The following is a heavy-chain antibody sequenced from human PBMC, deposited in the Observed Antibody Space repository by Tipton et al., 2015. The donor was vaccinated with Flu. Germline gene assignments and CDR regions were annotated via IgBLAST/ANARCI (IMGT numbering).Heavy chain of an antibody. J-gene: IGHJ5*02. Sequence: SLRLSCAASGFVVSSNFMTWVRQAPGKGLEWVSVVYSDGAGGTTYYSDSVKGRFTISRDNSKNTLYLQMNSLRAEDTAVYYCASSSGSTWFGGGTTHFPWGQRALVTLSS. D-gene: IGHD3-10*01. V-gene: IGHV3-66*01. CDR3: ASSSGSTWFGGGTTHFP. CDR2: VYSDGAGGTT. CDR1: GFVVSSNF.